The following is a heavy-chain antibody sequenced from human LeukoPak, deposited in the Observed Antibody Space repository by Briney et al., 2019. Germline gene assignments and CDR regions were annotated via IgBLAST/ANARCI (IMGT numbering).Heavy chain of an antibody. D-gene: IGHD3-22*01. CDR2: IYYSGST. CDR3: ARVGGYYYDSSVSPPSYYFDY. CDR1: GGSVSSGSYY. J-gene: IGHJ4*02. Sequence: SETLSLTCTVSGGSVSSGSYYWSWIRQPPGKGLEWIGYIYYSGSTNYNPSLKSRVTISVDTSKNQFSLKLSSVTAADTAVYYCARVGGYYYDSSVSPPSYYFDYWGQGTLVTVSS. V-gene: IGHV4-61*01.